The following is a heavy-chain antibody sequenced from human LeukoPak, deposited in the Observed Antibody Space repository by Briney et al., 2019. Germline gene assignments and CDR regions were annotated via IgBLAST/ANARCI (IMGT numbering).Heavy chain of an antibody. D-gene: IGHD2-15*01. CDR3: ARVLRYCSGGNCYSGGLGYMDV. V-gene: IGHV1-2*02. J-gene: IGHJ6*03. CDR2: IDPNSGAT. CDR1: GYTFTDYY. Sequence: ASVKVSCKASGYTFTDYYIHWVRQAPGQGLEWMAWIDPNSGATNYAQKFQGRITMTRDTSISTAYMELSSLRSEDTAVYYCARVLRYCSGGNCYSGGLGYMDVWGKGTTVTISS.